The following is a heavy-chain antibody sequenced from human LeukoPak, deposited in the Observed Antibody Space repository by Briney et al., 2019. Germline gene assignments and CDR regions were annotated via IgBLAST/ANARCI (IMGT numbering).Heavy chain of an antibody. Sequence: ASVKVSCKSSGYAFTMYGINWVRQAPGQGLEWMGSISPYSGQTNYAQNFQGRLTMTTDTSTSTAYMELRSLRSDDTAIYYCVRERYCSGGSCPNFDFWGQGTLITVSS. CDR3: VRERYCSGGSCPNFDF. D-gene: IGHD2-15*01. CDR1: GYAFTMYG. V-gene: IGHV1-18*01. CDR2: ISPYSGQT. J-gene: IGHJ4*02.